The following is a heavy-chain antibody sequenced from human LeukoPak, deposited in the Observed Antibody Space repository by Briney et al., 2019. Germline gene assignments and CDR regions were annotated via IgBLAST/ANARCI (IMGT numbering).Heavy chain of an antibody. D-gene: IGHD2-2*02. CDR2: INHSGST. J-gene: IGHJ1*01. Sequence: PSEPLSLTCAVYGGSFSGYYWSWIRQPPGKGLEWIGEINHSGSTNYNPSLKSRVTISVDTSKNQFSLKLSSVTAADTAVYYCARGYCSSTSCYTQYFQHWGQGTLVTVSS. CDR1: GGSFSGYY. CDR3: ARGYCSSTSCYTQYFQH. V-gene: IGHV4-34*01.